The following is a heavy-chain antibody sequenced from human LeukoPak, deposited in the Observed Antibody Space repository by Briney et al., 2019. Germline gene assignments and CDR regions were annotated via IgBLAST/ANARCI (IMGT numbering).Heavy chain of an antibody. CDR2: TNHSGST. Sequence: SETLSLTCAVYGGSFSGYYWSWIRQPPGKGLEWIGETNHSGSTNYNPSLKSRVTISVDTSKNQFSLKLSSVTAADTAVYYCARHVRVSGSYFSLGYNWFDPWGQGTLVTVSS. D-gene: IGHD3-10*01. CDR3: ARHVRVSGSYFSLGYNWFDP. CDR1: GGSFSGYY. V-gene: IGHV4-34*01. J-gene: IGHJ5*02.